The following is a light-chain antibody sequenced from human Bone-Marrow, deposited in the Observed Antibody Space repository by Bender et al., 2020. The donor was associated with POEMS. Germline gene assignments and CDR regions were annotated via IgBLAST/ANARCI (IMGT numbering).Light chain of an antibody. CDR1: GSDY. V-gene: IGLV2-8*01. J-gene: IGLJ2*01. CDR2: DVT. Sequence: QSALTQPPSASGSPGQSVTISCTGTGSDYVSWYQQHPGKAPKLIIYDVTKRPSGVPDRFSGSKSGNTASLTVSGLQAEDEANYYCSSFGGANNYVIFGGGTKLTVL. CDR3: SSFGGANNYVI.